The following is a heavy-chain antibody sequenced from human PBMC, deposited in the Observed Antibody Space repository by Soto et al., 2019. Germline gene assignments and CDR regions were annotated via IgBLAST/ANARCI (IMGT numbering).Heavy chain of an antibody. CDR3: ARDPPVTAAGPDAFDI. CDR1: GYTFTSYG. Sequence: QVQLVQSGAEVKKPGASVKVSCKASGYTFTSYGISWVRQAPGQGLEWMGWISAYNGNTNYAQKLQGRVTMTTDTSTRTAYMELRSLRSDDTAVYSCARDPPVTAAGPDAFDIWGQGTMVTVSS. V-gene: IGHV1-18*01. CDR2: ISAYNGNT. D-gene: IGHD6-13*01. J-gene: IGHJ3*02.